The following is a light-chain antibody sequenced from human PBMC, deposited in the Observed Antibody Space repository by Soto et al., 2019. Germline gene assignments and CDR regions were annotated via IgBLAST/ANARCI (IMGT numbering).Light chain of an antibody. CDR1: QSIRYY. V-gene: IGKV1-5*01. Sequence: DIQLTQSPPTLSASVGDRVTITCRASQSIRYYLAWYQQMPGKAPKLLIYGASSLQSGVPSRFSGSGSGTNFTFTIISLQPDDFATYFCQHHNSYSQTFGQGTKVDIK. J-gene: IGKJ1*01. CDR2: GAS. CDR3: QHHNSYSQT.